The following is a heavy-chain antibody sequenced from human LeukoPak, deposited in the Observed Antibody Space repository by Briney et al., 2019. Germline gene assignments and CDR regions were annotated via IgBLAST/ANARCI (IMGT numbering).Heavy chain of an antibody. D-gene: IGHD6-6*01. CDR1: GFPLSSYA. CDR2: TSSSDPGT. J-gene: IGHJ4*02. CDR3: ARAMSIAARLQTIFDY. V-gene: IGHV3-23*01. Sequence: GGSLRLSCAASGFPLSSYAMSWVRQASGKGLEWVSATSSSDPGTYYADSVRGRFTISRDNSKNTLYLQLNSLRVEDAGVYYCARAMSIAARLQTIFDYWGQGTLVTVSS.